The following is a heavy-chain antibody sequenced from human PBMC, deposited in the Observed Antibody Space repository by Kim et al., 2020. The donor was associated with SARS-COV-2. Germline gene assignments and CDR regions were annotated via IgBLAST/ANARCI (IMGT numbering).Heavy chain of an antibody. CDR3: AAQLVGNFDY. CDR2: ISSSSSYI. V-gene: IGHV3-21*01. D-gene: IGHD6-6*01. CDR1: GFTFSSYS. Sequence: GGSLRLSCAASGFTFSSYSMNWVRQAPGKGLEWVSSISSSSSYIYYADSVKGRFTISRDNAKNSLYLQMNSLRAEDTAVYYCAAQLVGNFDYWGQGTLVTVSS. J-gene: IGHJ4*02.